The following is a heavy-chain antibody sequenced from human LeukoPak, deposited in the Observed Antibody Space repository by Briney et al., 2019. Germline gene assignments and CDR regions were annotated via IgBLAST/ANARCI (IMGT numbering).Heavy chain of an antibody. CDR1: GYTFTSNY. CDR3: ARVRGYCSSTSCYRFDY. D-gene: IGHD2-2*02. CDR2: INPSGGST. J-gene: IGHJ4*02. Sequence: GASVKVSCKASGYTFTSNYIHWVRQAPGQGLEWMGIINPSGGSTSYAQKFQGRVTMTRDTSTSTVYMELSSLRSEDTAVYYCARVRGYCSSTSCYRFDYWGQGTLVTVSS. V-gene: IGHV1-46*01.